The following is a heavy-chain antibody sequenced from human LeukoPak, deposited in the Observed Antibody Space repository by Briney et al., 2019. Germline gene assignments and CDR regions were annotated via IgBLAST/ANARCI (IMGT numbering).Heavy chain of an antibody. D-gene: IGHD3-10*01. CDR3: ARNRWRGVSDAFEV. CDR1: GYSFTTYW. J-gene: IGHJ3*01. CDR2: IYPGDSDT. Sequence: GESLKISCQSSGYSFTTYWVGWVRQMPGKGLEWMGIIYPGDSDTRYSPSFQGQVTISADKSISTAYLQWSSLKASDTAMYYCARNRWRGVSDAFEVWGQGTMVTVSS. V-gene: IGHV5-51*01.